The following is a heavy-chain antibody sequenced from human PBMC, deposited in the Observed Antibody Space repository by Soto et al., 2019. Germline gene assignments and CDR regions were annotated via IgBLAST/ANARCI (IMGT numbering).Heavy chain of an antibody. CDR1: GYTFTGYY. V-gene: IGHV1-2*04. Sequence: SVKVSCKASGYTFTGYYMHWVRQAPGQGLEWMGWINPNSGGTNYAQKFQGWVTMTRDTSISTAYMELSRLRSDDTAVYYCAREEIAAAGIIGMDVWGQGNTVTVYS. D-gene: IGHD6-13*01. CDR3: AREEIAAAGIIGMDV. CDR2: INPNSGGT. J-gene: IGHJ6*02.